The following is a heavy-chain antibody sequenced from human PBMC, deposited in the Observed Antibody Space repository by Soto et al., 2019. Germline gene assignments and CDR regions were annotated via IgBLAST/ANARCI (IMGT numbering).Heavy chain of an antibody. CDR3: ARATPGYSAYDYYCDY. CDR1: GGTFNNYT. D-gene: IGHD5-12*01. J-gene: IGHJ4*02. V-gene: IGHV1-69*02. Sequence: QVQLVQSGAEVKKPGSSVKVSCKASGGTFNNYTISWVRQAPGQGLEWMGRIIPILDIVNNAQKFQGRVTITADKSTSTAYMELSSLRSEDTAVYYCARATPGYSAYDYYCDYWGQGTLVTVSS. CDR2: IIPILDIV.